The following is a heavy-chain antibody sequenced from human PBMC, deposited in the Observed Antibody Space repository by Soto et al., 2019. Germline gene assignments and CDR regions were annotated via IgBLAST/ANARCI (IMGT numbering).Heavy chain of an antibody. J-gene: IGHJ6*03. CDR1: GFTFSSYS. Sequence: EVQLVESGGGLVQPGGSLRLSCAASGFTFSSYSMNWVRQAPGKGLEWVSYISSSSSTIYYAYSVKGRFTISRDNAKNSLYLQMNSLRAEDTAVYYCARDASCSSTSCYIRDYYYYMDVWGKGTTVTVSS. D-gene: IGHD2-2*02. V-gene: IGHV3-48*01. CDR2: ISSSSSTI. CDR3: ARDASCSSTSCYIRDYYYYMDV.